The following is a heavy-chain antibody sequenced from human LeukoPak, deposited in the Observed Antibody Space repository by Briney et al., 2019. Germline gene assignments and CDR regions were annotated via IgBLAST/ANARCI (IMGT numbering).Heavy chain of an antibody. CDR3: VSSSWYEARLAYDSSGSYPNYYYYYMDV. J-gene: IGHJ6*03. V-gene: IGHV1-46*03. CDR2: INPSGGST. Sequence: GASVKVSCKASGYTFTSYYMHWVRQAPGQGLEWMGIINPSGGSTSYAQKFQGRVTMTRDTSTSTVYMELSSLRSEDTAVYYCVSSSWYEARLAYDSSGSYPNYYYYYMDVWGKGTTVTISS. D-gene: IGHD3-22*01. CDR1: GYTFTSYY.